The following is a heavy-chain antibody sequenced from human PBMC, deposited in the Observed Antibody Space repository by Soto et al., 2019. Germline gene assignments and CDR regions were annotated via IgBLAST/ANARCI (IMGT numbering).Heavy chain of an antibody. V-gene: IGHV4-59*08. D-gene: IGHD3-16*01. CDR1: GGSISSYY. CDR2: IYYSGST. Sequence: SEALSLTCTVSGGSISSYYWSWIRQPPGKGLEWIGYIYYSGSTNYNPSLKSRVTISVDTSKNQFSLKLSSVTAADTAVYYCARRYVGNHDYWGQGTLVTVSS. CDR3: ARRYVGNHDY. J-gene: IGHJ4*02.